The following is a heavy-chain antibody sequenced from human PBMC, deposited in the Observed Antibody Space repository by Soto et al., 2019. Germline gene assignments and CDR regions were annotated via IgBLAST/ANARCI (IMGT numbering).Heavy chain of an antibody. Sequence: EAQLLESGGSLVQPGGSLRLSCAASGFSFSSYAMNWVRQAPGKGLEWVSSISGGGDRTYYADSVKGRFTISRDNSKNTLYLQMNSLRAEDTAVYHCAKASRGPLSSRSSDANHFDSWGQGTLVTVSS. D-gene: IGHD6-13*01. J-gene: IGHJ4*02. CDR2: ISGGGDRT. V-gene: IGHV3-23*01. CDR3: AKASRGPLSSRSSDANHFDS. CDR1: GFSFSSYA.